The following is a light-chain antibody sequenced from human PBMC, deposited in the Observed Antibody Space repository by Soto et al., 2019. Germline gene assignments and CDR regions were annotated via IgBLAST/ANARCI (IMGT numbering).Light chain of an antibody. J-gene: IGKJ1*01. CDR3: QKYNSAPRT. V-gene: IGKV1-27*01. CDR2: AAS. CDR1: QGISNY. Sequence: DIQMTQSPSSLSASVGDIVTITCRARQGISNYLAWYQQKPGKVPKLLIYAASTLQSGGPSRFSGSGSGTDFTLTISSLQPEDVATYYCQKYNSAPRTFGQGTKEEIK.